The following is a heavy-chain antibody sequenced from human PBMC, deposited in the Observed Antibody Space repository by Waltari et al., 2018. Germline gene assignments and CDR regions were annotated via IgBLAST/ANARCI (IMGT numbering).Heavy chain of an antibody. Sequence: EVQLVESGGGLVKPGGSLRLSCAASGFTFSSYSMNWVRKAPGKGLEWVSSISSSSSYIYYADSVKGRFTISRDNAKNSLYLQMNSLRAEDTAVYYCARGFAAAAGTLFYWGQGTLVTVSS. J-gene: IGHJ4*02. CDR3: ARGFAAAAGTLFY. V-gene: IGHV3-21*01. CDR2: ISSSSSYI. D-gene: IGHD6-13*01. CDR1: GFTFSSYS.